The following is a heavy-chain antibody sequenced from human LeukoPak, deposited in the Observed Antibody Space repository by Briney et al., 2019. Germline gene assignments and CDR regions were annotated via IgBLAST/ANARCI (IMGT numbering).Heavy chain of an antibody. V-gene: IGHV3-48*04. D-gene: IGHD6-13*01. Sequence: GGSLRLSCAASGFAFSSYSMNWVRQAPGKGLEWVSFIGRSIYTIYYADSVKGRFTISRDNAKNSLYLQMTSLRAEDTAVYYCARDNSSSWVDYWGQGTLVTVSS. J-gene: IGHJ4*02. CDR2: IGRSIYTI. CDR3: ARDNSSSWVDY. CDR1: GFAFSSYS.